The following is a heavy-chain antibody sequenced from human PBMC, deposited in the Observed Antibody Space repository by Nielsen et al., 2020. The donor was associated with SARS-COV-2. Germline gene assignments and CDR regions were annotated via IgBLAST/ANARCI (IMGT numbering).Heavy chain of an antibody. J-gene: IGHJ5*02. D-gene: IGHD3-9*01. CDR2: ISPSSSRTGYHI. CDR3: ARVASSWSTISYFGP. CDR1: GFNFRGYW. V-gene: IGHV3-21*01. Sequence: GESLKISCVVSGFNFRGYWMTWVRQAPGKGLEWVSSISPSSSRTGYHINYADSVKGRFTISRDNAKNSVYLQMDSLRAEDTAMYFCARVASSWSTISYFGPWGQGTLVTVSS.